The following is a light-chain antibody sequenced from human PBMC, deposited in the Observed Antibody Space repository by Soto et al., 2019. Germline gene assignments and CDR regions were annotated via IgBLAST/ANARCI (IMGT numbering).Light chain of an antibody. CDR1: QSVNSGY. Sequence: EIVLTQSPATLSLSPGERATLSCRASQSVNSGYLAWFQQKRGRAPRLLIYGTSGRATGIPDRFSGNGSRTDFTLTISSLEPEDFAVYYCQQYNNWLTTFGQGTKVDIK. V-gene: IGKV3D-20*02. J-gene: IGKJ1*01. CDR3: QQYNNWLTT. CDR2: GTS.